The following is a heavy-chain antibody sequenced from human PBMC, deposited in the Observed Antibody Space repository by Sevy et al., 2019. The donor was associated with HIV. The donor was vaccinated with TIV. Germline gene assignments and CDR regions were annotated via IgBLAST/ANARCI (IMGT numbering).Heavy chain of an antibody. J-gene: IGHJ3*02. CDR3: ARDRRRNAFDI. CDR2: IKQDGSEK. Sequence: GGSLRLSCAASGFTFSSYWMSWVRQAPGKGLEWVANIKQDGSEKYYVDPVKGRFTISRDKAKNSLYMQMNSVRAEDTAVYYCARDRRRNAFDIWGQVTMVTVSS. CDR1: GFTFSSYW. V-gene: IGHV3-7*01.